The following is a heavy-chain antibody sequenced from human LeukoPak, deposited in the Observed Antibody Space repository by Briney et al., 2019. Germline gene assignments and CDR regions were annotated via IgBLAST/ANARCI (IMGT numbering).Heavy chain of an antibody. V-gene: IGHV3-7*01. J-gene: IGHJ3*02. CDR1: GFTFTNYW. CDR3: ARPNLAYYDRSDFDI. D-gene: IGHD3-22*01. CDR2: IKQDGSEK. Sequence: GGSLRLSCAASGFTFTNYWMTWVRQAPGKGLEWVANIKQDGSEKYYGDSVKGRFTISRDNAKNSLYLQMNSLRAEDTAVCYCARPNLAYYDRSDFDIWGQGTMVTVSS.